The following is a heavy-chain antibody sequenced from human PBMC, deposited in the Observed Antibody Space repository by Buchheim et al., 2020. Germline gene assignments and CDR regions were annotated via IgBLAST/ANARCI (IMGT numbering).Heavy chain of an antibody. CDR3: ATDEGIFGVVNGGHNWFDP. CDR1: GYTFTSYD. D-gene: IGHD3-3*01. CDR2: MNPNSGNT. J-gene: IGHJ5*02. Sequence: QVQLVQSGAEVKKPGASVKVSCKASGYTFTSYDINWVRQATGQGLEWMGWMNPNSGNTGYAQKFQGRVTMTRNTSISTAYMELSSLRSEDTAVYYCATDEGIFGVVNGGHNWFDPWGQGAL. V-gene: IGHV1-8*01.